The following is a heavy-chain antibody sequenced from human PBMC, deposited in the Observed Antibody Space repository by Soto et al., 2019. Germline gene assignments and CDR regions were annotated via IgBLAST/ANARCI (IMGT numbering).Heavy chain of an antibody. V-gene: IGHV4-59*08. Sequence: QVQLQESGPGLVKPSETLSLTCTVSGGSISSYYWSWIRQPPGKGLEWIGYIYYSGSTNYNPSLKRRVTIPVDTSKNQLSLKLRSVTAADTAVYYGASRYSSAFDIWGQGTMFTVSS. D-gene: IGHD6-13*01. CDR2: IYYSGST. CDR1: GGSISSYY. CDR3: ASRYSSAFDI. J-gene: IGHJ3*02.